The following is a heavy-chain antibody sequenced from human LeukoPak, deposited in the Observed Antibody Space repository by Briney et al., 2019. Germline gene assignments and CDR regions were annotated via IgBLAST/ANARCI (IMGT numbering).Heavy chain of an antibody. CDR3: ARANALYCSSTSCLFDY. V-gene: IGHV1-2*02. CDR1: GYTFTGYY. Sequence: ASVTVSCKASGYTFTGYYMHWVRQAPAQGLEWMAWINPNSGGTYYAQNFHDRITMTRDTSISTAYMELSRLRSDDTAIYYCARANALYCSSTSCLFDYWGQGTLVTVSS. D-gene: IGHD2-2*01. CDR2: INPNSGGT. J-gene: IGHJ4*02.